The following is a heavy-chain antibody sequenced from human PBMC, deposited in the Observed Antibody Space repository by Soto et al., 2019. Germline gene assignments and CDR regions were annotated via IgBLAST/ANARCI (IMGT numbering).Heavy chain of an antibody. D-gene: IGHD3-10*01. J-gene: IGHJ5*02. CDR2: INHSGTT. V-gene: IGHV4-34*01. Sequence: SETLSLTCAVYGGSFNDYYCSWIRQPPGKGLEWIGEINHSGTTNYNPSLKSRVTMSVDTSKNHFSLKLSSVTAADTAVYYCARRYFGSGSYFDPWGQGTLVTVSS. CDR3: ARRYFGSGSYFDP. CDR1: GGSFNDYY.